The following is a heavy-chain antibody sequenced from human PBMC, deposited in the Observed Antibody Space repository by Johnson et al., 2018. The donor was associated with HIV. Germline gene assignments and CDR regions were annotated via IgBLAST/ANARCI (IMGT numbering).Heavy chain of an antibody. CDR3: ARPMGAVDECDAFDI. CDR1: GFTFSNYV. J-gene: IGHJ3*02. CDR2: ILYDGSNK. D-gene: IGHD1-26*01. Sequence: QVQLVESRGGVVQPGRSLRLSCAGTGFTFSNYVLHWVRQAPGKGLEWVAFILYDGSNKYYADFVKGRFTISRDNSINTLYLQMNSLRAEDTAVYYCARPMGAVDECDAFDIWGQGTMVTVSS. V-gene: IGHV3-30-3*01.